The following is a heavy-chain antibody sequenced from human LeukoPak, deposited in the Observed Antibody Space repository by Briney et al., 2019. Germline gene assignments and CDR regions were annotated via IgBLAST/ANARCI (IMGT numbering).Heavy chain of an antibody. CDR2: INDYTGNT. CDR3: ARGRIAKIVVVHSFTYGMDV. V-gene: IGHV4-34*01. D-gene: IGHD3-22*01. Sequence: SETLSLTCTVFGGSFTDYFRTWIRHSPGKGLEWIGEINDYTGNTKYNPSLNSRVSISLDKSNNPLSLELRSVPAADTAVYYCARGRIAKIVVVHSFTYGMDVWGQGTTVTVSS. J-gene: IGHJ6*02. CDR1: GGSFTDYF.